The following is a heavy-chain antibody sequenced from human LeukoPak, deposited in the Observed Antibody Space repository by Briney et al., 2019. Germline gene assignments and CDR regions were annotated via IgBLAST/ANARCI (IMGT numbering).Heavy chain of an antibody. V-gene: IGHV5-51*01. D-gene: IGHD5-18*01. CDR1: GYTFTTYW. J-gene: IGHJ4*02. CDR2: IYPGDSDT. Sequence: GESLKISCKGSGYTFTTYWIGWVRQMPGKGLEWMGIIYPGDSDTRYSPSFQGQVTISADKSINTAYLQWSSLEASDTAIYYCARRGEAMDPFDYWGQGTLVTVSS. CDR3: ARRGEAMDPFDY.